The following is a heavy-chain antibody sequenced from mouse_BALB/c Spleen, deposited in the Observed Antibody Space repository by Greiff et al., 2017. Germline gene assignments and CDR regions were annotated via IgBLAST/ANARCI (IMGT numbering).Heavy chain of an antibody. CDR3: ARTGLRGDAMDY. CDR2: ISSGGST. Sequence: EVKLVESGGGLVKPGGSLKLSCAASGFTFSSYAMSWVRQTPEKRLAWVASISSGGSTYYPDSVKGRFTISRDNARNILYLQMSSLRSEDTAMYYCARTGLRGDAMDYWGQGTSVTVSS. CDR1: GFTFSSYA. J-gene: IGHJ4*01. D-gene: IGHD2-2*01. V-gene: IGHV5-6-5*01.